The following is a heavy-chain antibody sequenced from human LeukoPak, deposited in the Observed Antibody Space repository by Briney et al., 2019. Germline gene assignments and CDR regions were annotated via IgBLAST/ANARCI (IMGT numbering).Heavy chain of an antibody. V-gene: IGHV3-21*01. D-gene: IGHD6-13*01. CDR2: ISSSSSYI. Sequence: GGSLRLSCAASDFTFSSYAMNWVRQAPGKGLEWVSSISSSSSYIYYADSVKGRFTITRGNAKNSLYLQMNSLRAEDTAVYYCARGAGYSSSWITVNWGQGTLVTVSS. CDR1: DFTFSSYA. CDR3: ARGAGYSSSWITVN. J-gene: IGHJ4*02.